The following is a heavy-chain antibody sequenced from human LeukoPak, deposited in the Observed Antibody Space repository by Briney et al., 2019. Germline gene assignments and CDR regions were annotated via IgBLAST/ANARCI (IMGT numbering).Heavy chain of an antibody. D-gene: IGHD3-22*01. CDR2: IKQDGSEK. J-gene: IGHJ4*02. Sequence: PGGSLRLSCAASGFSFSNAWMSWVRQAPGKGLEWVANIKQDGSEKYYVDSVKGRFTISRDNAKNSLYLQMNSLRAEDTAVYYCARAVYDLDYWGQGTLVTVSS. CDR1: GFSFSNAW. CDR3: ARAVYDLDY. V-gene: IGHV3-7*03.